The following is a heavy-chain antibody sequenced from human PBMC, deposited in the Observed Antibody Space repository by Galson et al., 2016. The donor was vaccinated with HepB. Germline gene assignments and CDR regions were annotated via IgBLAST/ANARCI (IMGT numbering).Heavy chain of an antibody. Sequence: TLSLTCTVSGGSISSGGYYWSWIRQLPGKGLEWIGYIYSSGSTYYNPSLKSRVTLSVDTSKNQFSLNLSSVTAGDPAVYYCARVYYPNWFDPWGQGTLVTVSS. CDR3: ARVYYPNWFDP. J-gene: IGHJ5*02. CDR1: GGSISSGGYY. CDR2: IYSSGST. V-gene: IGHV4-31*03. D-gene: IGHD2-8*01.